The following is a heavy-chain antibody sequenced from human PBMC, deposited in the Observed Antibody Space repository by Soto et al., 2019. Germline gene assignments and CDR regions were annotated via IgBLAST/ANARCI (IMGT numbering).Heavy chain of an antibody. V-gene: IGHV1-46*01. D-gene: IGHD5-18*01. CDR1: GYIFTSYY. CDR3: AGARPKGYSYEDY. CDR2: INPSGGGT. Sequence: QVQLVQSGAEVKKPGASVMLSCKPSGYIFTSYYIHWVRQAPGQGLEWMGIINPSGGGTTYAQKFRGRVPMTPDTXTSPVYRELSSLRSEDTAVYYCAGARPKGYSYEDYWGQGTLVTVSS. J-gene: IGHJ4*02.